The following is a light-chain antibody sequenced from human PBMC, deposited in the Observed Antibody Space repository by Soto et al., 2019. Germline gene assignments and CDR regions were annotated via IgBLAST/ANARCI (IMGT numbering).Light chain of an antibody. CDR1: QSISNW. V-gene: IGKV1-5*03. Sequence: DIQMTQSPSTLSASVGERVTITCRASQSISNWLAWYQQKPGKAPKLLIYKASSLESGVPSRFSGSGSGTEFTLTISSLQPDDFATYYCQQYNSQGTFGQGTKVEIK. J-gene: IGKJ1*01. CDR3: QQYNSQGT. CDR2: KAS.